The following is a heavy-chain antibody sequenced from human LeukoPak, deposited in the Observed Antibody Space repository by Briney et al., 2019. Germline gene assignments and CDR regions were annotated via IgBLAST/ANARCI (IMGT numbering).Heavy chain of an antibody. J-gene: IGHJ4*02. D-gene: IGHD4-11*01. CDR2: VYYSGTT. CDR1: GGSFSGYY. V-gene: IGHV4-59*05. Sequence: SETLSLTCAVYGGSFSGYYWSWIRQPPGKGLEWIGSVYYSGTTYYNPSLKSRLTISVDTSNDQFSLRLRSVTAADTAVYYCARHRATVIADFDYWGQGTLVTVSS. CDR3: ARHRATVIADFDY.